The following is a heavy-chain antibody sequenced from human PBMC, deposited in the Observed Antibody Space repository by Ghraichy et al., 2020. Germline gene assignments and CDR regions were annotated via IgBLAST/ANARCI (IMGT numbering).Heavy chain of an antibody. J-gene: IGHJ6*02. Sequence: SETLSLTCAVYGGSFSGYYWSWIRQPPGKGLEWIGEINHSGSTNYNPSLKSRVTISVDTSKNQFSLKLSSVTAADTAVYYCARQNVDTAMDYYYYGMDVWGQGTTVTVSS. CDR1: GGSFSGYY. CDR3: ARQNVDTAMDYYYYGMDV. D-gene: IGHD5-18*01. V-gene: IGHV4-34*01. CDR2: INHSGST.